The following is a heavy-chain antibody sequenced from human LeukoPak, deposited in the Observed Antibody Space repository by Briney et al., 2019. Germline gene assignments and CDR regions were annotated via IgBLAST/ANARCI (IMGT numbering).Heavy chain of an antibody. CDR3: ARELLWFGDLLYFDY. D-gene: IGHD3-10*01. V-gene: IGHV6-1*01. J-gene: IGHJ4*02. CDR1: GDSVSSNSAA. CDR2: TYYRSKWYN. Sequence: SLTLSLTCAISGDSVSSNSAAWNWIRQSPSRGLEWLGRTYYRSKWYNDYAVSVKSRITINPDTSKNQFSLQLNSVTPEDTAVYFCARELLWFGDLLYFDYWGQGTLVTVSS.